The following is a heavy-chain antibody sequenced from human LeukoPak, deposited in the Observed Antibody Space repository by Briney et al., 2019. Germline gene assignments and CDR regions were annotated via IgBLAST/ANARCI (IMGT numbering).Heavy chain of an antibody. CDR3: AREGGSYYEIDY. CDR1: GFTFSSYA. D-gene: IGHD1-26*01. J-gene: IGHJ4*02. V-gene: IGHV3-64*01. Sequence: GGSLRLSXAASGFTFSSYAMHWVRQAPGKGLEYVSAISSNGGSTYYANSVKGRFTISRDNSKNTLYLQMGSLRAEDMAVYYCAREGGSYYEIDYWGQGTLVTVSS. CDR2: ISSNGGST.